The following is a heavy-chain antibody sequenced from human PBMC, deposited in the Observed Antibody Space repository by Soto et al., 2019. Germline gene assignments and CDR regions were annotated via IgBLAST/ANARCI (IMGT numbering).Heavy chain of an antibody. V-gene: IGHV5-51*01. CDR2: IYPSDSDT. J-gene: IGHJ4*02. CDR1: GYNFAVYW. CDR3: ARGGVSTRTFDY. D-gene: IGHD3-3*01. Sequence: PGESLKISCKGSGYNFAVYWIAWVLQMPGKGLELMGIIYPSDSDTRYRPSFQGQVTISADKSISSAYLQWSSLRASDTAMYYCARGGVSTRTFDYWGQGTPVTVSS.